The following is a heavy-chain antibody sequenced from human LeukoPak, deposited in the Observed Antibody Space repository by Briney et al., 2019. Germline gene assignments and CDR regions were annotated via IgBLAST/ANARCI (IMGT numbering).Heavy chain of an antibody. Sequence: PSETLSLTCTVSGGFISSGRYYWGWIRQSPGKGLEWIGSLQYSGTTYYNPSLKSRVTISVDTSSNQFSLRLNSVTAADTAVYYCARENTMVRGAFDAFDIWGQGTMVTVSS. CDR3: ARENTMVRGAFDAFDI. D-gene: IGHD3-10*01. V-gene: IGHV4-39*07. CDR1: GGFISSGRYY. CDR2: LQYSGTT. J-gene: IGHJ3*02.